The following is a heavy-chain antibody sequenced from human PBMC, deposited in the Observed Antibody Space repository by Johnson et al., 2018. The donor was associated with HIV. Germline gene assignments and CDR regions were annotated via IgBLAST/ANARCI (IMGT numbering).Heavy chain of an antibody. D-gene: IGHD1-26*01. J-gene: IGHJ3*02. CDR1: GFTFSVYW. Sequence: VQLVESGGGLVQPGGSLRLSCAASGFTFSVYWMSWVRQAPGKGLEWVANIKQDGSEQYYVDSVKGRFTISSDNAKNSLYLQMNSLRAEDTAVYYCATFGGGSFHAFDIWGQGTMVTVSS. V-gene: IGHV3-7*05. CDR3: ATFGGGSFHAFDI. CDR2: IKQDGSEQ.